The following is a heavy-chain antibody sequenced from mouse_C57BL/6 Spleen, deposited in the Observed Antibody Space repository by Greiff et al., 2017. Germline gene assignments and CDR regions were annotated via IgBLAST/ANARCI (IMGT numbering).Heavy chain of an antibody. CDR2: ISSGGDYI. J-gene: IGHJ3*01. CDR1: GFTFSSYA. V-gene: IGHV5-9-1*02. Sequence: EVQGVESGEGLVKPGGPLKLSCAASGFTFSSYAMSWVRQTPEKRLEWVAYISSGGDYIYYADTVKGRFTISRANARNTLYLQMSSLKSEDTAMYYCTRDGSATWFAYWGQGTLVTVSA. CDR3: TRDGSATWFAY. D-gene: IGHD1-2*01.